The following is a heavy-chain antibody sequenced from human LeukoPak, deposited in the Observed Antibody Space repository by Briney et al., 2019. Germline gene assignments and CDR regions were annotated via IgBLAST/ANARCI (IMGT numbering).Heavy chain of an antibody. CDR2: IIGGGGST. Sequence: GGSLRLSCAASGFPFSSHGMSWVRQAPGKGLEWVSGIIGGGGSTYYADSVKGRFTISGDNSRNTLFLQTNSLGAEDTAVYYCAHGAMYQLDYWGQGTLVTVSS. V-gene: IGHV3-23*01. CDR1: GFPFSSHG. CDR3: AHGAMYQLDY. J-gene: IGHJ4*02. D-gene: IGHD2-2*01.